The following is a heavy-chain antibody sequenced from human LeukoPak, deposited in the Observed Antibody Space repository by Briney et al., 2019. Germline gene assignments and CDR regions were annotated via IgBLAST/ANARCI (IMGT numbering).Heavy chain of an antibody. CDR2: IYSGGST. CDR1: GFTVSSNY. V-gene: IGHV3-53*01. J-gene: IGHJ3*02. Sequence: PGGSLRLSCAASGFTVSSNYMSWVRQAPGKGLEWVSVIYSGGSTYYADPVKGRFTISRDNSKNTLYLQMNSLRAEDTAVYYCARPASTRADAFDIWGQGTMVTVSS. CDR3: ARPASTRADAFDI. D-gene: IGHD6-13*01.